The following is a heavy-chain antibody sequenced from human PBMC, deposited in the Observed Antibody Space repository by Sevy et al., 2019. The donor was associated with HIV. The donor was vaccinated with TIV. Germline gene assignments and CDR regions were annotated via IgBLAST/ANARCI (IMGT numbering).Heavy chain of an antibody. D-gene: IGHD4-4*01. J-gene: IGHJ6*02. CDR1: GFTFSRYW. Sequence: GGSLRLSCAASGFTFSRYWMSWVRQAPGKGLEWVANIKKDGSEKYYVDSMKGRFTISRDNAKNSLFLQMNSLRAEDTAVYYCAREDYSNYYFYAMDVWGQGTTVTVSS. V-gene: IGHV3-7*01. CDR2: IKKDGSEK. CDR3: AREDYSNYYFYAMDV.